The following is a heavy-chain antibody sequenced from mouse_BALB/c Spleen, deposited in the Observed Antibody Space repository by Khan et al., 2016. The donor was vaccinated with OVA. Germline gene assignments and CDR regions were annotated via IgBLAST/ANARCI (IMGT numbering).Heavy chain of an antibody. CDR2: ISYSGNT. CDR1: GYSITSDYA. V-gene: IGHV3-2*02. Sequence: EVKLEESGPGLVKPSQSLSLTCTVTGYSITSDYAWNWIRQFPGNKLEWMGYISYSGNTNYNPSLKSRISITRDTSKNQFFLQLNSVTTEDPATYYCGRVYGGDFDYWGQGTTLTVSS. CDR3: GRVYGGDFDY. J-gene: IGHJ2*01. D-gene: IGHD2-10*02.